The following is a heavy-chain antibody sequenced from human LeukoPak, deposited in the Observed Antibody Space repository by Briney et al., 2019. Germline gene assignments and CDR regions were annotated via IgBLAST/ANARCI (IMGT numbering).Heavy chain of an antibody. Sequence: SETLSLTCAVYGGAFSGYYWTWIRQPPGKGLEWIGEINHSGSTNYNPSLKSRVTISVDTSKNQFSLKLSSVTAADTAVYYCARDYQGGYGDKTVDYWGQGTLVTVSS. V-gene: IGHV4-34*01. CDR3: ARDYQGGYGDKTVDY. CDR1: GGAFSGYY. D-gene: IGHD5-18*01. CDR2: INHSGST. J-gene: IGHJ4*02.